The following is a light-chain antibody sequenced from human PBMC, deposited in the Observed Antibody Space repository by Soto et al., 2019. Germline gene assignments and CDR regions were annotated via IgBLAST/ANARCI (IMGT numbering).Light chain of an antibody. CDR1: QSVSSSY. Sequence: EIVIPQSPATLSVSPGERGTLSCRASQSVSSSYLAWYQQKPGQATRLIIYGASSRANGIPDRFSGSGSGTDFTLTISRLEPEDFAVYYCQQYGSSPKVTFGQGTRLEIK. V-gene: IGKV3-20*01. CDR2: GAS. CDR3: QQYGSSPKVT. J-gene: IGKJ5*01.